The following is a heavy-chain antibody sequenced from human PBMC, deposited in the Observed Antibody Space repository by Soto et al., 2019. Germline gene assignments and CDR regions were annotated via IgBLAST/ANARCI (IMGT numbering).Heavy chain of an antibody. J-gene: IGHJ3*02. V-gene: IGHV3-23*01. CDR3: AKDSLRWPSDAFDI. Sequence: GASLRLSCAASGFTFSSYAMSWVRQAPGKGLEWVSAISGSGGSTYYAESVKGRFTISRHNSKNTLYLQMNSLRPEDTAVYYCAKDSLRWPSDAFDIWGQGTMVTVSS. CDR2: ISGSGGST. D-gene: IGHD4-17*01. CDR1: GFTFSSYA.